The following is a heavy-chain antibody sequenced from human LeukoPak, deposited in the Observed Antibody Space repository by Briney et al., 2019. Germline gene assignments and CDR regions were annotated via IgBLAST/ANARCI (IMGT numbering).Heavy chain of an antibody. CDR2: ISSSGSTI. Sequence: GGSLRLSCAASGFTFSSYAMSWARQAPGKGLEWVSYISSSGSTIKYADSVKGRFTISRGNAKNSLYLQMNSLRAEDAAVYYCAKAPVTSCRGAYCYPFDYWGQGTLVTVSS. CDR1: GFTFSSYA. V-gene: IGHV3-48*04. CDR3: AKAPVTSCRGAYCYPFDY. J-gene: IGHJ4*02. D-gene: IGHD2-21*01.